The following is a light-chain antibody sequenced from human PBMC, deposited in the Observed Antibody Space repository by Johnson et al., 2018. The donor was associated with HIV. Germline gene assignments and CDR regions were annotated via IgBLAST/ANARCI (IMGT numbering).Light chain of an antibody. CDR3: GTWDTSLNAYV. J-gene: IGLJ1*01. CDR1: SSDMGNYA. V-gene: IGLV1-51*01. CDR2: DSN. Sequence: QSVLTQPPSVSAAPGQKVTISCSGSSSDMGNYAVSWYQQLPGTAPKLLIYDSNKRPSGIPDRFSGSKSGTSATLGITGLQTRDAADYYCGTWDTSLNAYVFGTGTKFTVL.